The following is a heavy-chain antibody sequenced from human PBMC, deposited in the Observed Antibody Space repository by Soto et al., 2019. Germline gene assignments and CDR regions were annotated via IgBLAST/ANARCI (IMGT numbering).Heavy chain of an antibody. CDR1: GFTFSSYG. J-gene: IGHJ2*01. Sequence: QVQLVESGGGVVQPGRSLRLSCAASGFTFSSYGMHWVRQAPGKGLEWVAVIWYDGSNKYYADSVKGRFTISRDNSKNTLYLQMNSLRAEDTAVYYFARAAHSYGYISDWWYFDLWGRGTLVTVSS. D-gene: IGHD5-18*01. CDR2: IWYDGSNK. CDR3: ARAAHSYGYISDWWYFDL. V-gene: IGHV3-33*01.